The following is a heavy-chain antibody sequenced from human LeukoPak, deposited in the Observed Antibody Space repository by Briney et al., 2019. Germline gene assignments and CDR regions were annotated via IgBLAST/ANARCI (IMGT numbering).Heavy chain of an antibody. Sequence: GGSLRLSRAGSEFSFSSYWMHWVRQPPEKGLEWVFSIKSDGSATAYADSVKGRFSMSTDSAKYTASLHMNSLRVEDTAMYYCAMDINGDLFHVWGQGTPVTVSS. CDR1: EFSFSSYW. CDR2: IKSDGSAT. D-gene: IGHD2-2*03. CDR3: AMDINGDLFHV. V-gene: IGHV3-74*01. J-gene: IGHJ4*02.